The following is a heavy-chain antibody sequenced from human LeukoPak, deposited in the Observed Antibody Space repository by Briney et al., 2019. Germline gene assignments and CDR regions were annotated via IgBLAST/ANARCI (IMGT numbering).Heavy chain of an antibody. CDR3: AKSLSTVTTVDY. CDR2: ISWNSVSI. CDR1: GFTFDDYA. V-gene: IGHV3-9*01. J-gene: IGHJ4*02. D-gene: IGHD4-17*01. Sequence: PGGSLRLSCAASGFTFDDYAMHWVRQPPGKGLEWVSGISWNSVSIGYADSVKGRFTISRDNAENSLYLQMNSLRTEDTALYYCAKSLSTVTTVDYWGQGTLVTVSS.